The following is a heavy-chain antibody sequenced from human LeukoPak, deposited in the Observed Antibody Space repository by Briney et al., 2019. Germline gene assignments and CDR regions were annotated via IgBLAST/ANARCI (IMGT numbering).Heavy chain of an antibody. V-gene: IGHV4-39*01. CDR1: GGSISSSSYY. Sequence: PSETLSLTCTVSGGSISSSSYYWGWIRQPPGKGLEWIGSIYYSGSTYYNPSLKSRVTISVDTSKNQFSLKLSSVTAADTAVYYCASPPVLGTAMVGYYYYYYMDVWGKGTTVTVSS. D-gene: IGHD5-18*01. J-gene: IGHJ6*03. CDR2: IYYSGST. CDR3: ASPPVLGTAMVGYYYYYYMDV.